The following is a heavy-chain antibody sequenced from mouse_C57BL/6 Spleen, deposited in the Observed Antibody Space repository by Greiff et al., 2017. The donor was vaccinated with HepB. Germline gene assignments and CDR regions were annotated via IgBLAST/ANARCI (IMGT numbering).Heavy chain of an antibody. CDR2: IYWDDDK. Sequence: ESGPGILQSSQTLSLTCSFSGFSLSTSGMGVSWIRQPSGKGLEWLAHIYWDDDKRYNPSLKSRLTISKATSRNQVFLKITSVDTAHTATYYCARRRVESLWDYWGQGTTLTVSS. J-gene: IGHJ2*01. CDR1: GFSLSTSGMG. CDR3: ARRRVESLWDY. V-gene: IGHV8-12*01. D-gene: IGHD6-1*01.